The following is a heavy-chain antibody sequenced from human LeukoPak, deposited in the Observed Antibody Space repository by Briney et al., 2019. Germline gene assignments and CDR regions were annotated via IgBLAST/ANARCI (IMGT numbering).Heavy chain of an antibody. CDR3: ARVREKLGPAALDY. CDR1: GYTFTGYQ. V-gene: IGHV1-2*02. J-gene: IGHJ4*02. D-gene: IGHD7-27*01. CDR2: IDPNSGGT. Sequence: ASGKVSCKASGYTFTGYQMHWVRQAPGQGLEWMGGIDPNSGGTNYAQKFQGRVTMNRETSISTAYMELSRLRSDDTAVFYCARVREKLGPAALDYWGQGTLVTVSS.